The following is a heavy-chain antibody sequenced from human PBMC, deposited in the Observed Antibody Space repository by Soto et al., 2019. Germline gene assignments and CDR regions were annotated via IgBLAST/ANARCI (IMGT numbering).Heavy chain of an antibody. Sequence: QVHLVQSGAEVKKPGASVKVSCKASGYTFSHYYIHWVRQAPGQGLEWVGMVNPVGGGTTYAQKFQGEVTLTTDTSTATVYMELSSLKSDDTAVYYCARPGFFGEFYFGYWGQGTLVTVS. J-gene: IGHJ4*02. D-gene: IGHD3-10*01. V-gene: IGHV1-46*01. CDR1: GYTFSHYY. CDR2: VNPVGGGT. CDR3: ARPGFFGEFYFGY.